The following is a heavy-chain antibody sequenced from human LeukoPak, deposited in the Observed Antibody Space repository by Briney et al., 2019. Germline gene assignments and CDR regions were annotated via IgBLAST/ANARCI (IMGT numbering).Heavy chain of an antibody. CDR1: GLTFSSYE. J-gene: IGHJ6*04. D-gene: IGHD3-10*02. Sequence: GGSLRFSFAASGLTFSSYEMTWVRQAPGKGLGWVSYISSSGSITYYADSVKGRFTISRDNAKNSLYLQMNSLRAEDTAVYYCAELGITMIGGVWGKGTTVTTSS. V-gene: IGHV3-48*03. CDR2: ISSSGSIT. CDR3: AELGITMIGGV.